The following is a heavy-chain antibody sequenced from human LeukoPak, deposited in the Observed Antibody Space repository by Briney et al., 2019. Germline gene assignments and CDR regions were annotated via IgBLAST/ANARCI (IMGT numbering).Heavy chain of an antibody. Sequence: GVSLRLSCAASGFNVNNAWMSWVRQAPGKGLEWVGRIRSKIDGGATDYAAPVKGRFTISRDDSKDTLYLQINSLKIEDTAMYYCYTSITDYWGQGTLVTVSS. CDR3: YTSITDY. CDR2: IRSKIDGGAT. V-gene: IGHV3-15*07. D-gene: IGHD2-21*01. CDR1: GFNVNNAW. J-gene: IGHJ4*02.